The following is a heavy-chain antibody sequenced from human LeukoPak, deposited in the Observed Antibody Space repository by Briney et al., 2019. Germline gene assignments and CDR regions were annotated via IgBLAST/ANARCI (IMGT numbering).Heavy chain of an antibody. CDR1: GFTFSSYW. V-gene: IGHV3-7*01. CDR2: IKQDGSEK. J-gene: IGHJ4*02. Sequence: PGGSLRLSCAASGFTFSSYWMSWVRQAPGKGLEWVANIKQDGSEKYYVDSVKGRFTISRDNTKNSLYLHMNSLRAEETGVYYSARDNSHEVWSGDVGYWSGGSLVTVSS. D-gene: IGHD3-3*01. CDR3: ARDNSHEVWSGDVGY.